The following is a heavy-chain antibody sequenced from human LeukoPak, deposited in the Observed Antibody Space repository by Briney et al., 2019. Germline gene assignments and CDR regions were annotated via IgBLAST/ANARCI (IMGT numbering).Heavy chain of an antibody. J-gene: IGHJ4*02. CDR3: TRDEASSSWDDFDY. V-gene: IGHV3-48*03. Sequence: SVKGRFTISRDNAKNSLFLQMNSLRAEDPAVYYCTRDEASSSWDDFDYWGQGTLVTVSS. D-gene: IGHD6-13*01.